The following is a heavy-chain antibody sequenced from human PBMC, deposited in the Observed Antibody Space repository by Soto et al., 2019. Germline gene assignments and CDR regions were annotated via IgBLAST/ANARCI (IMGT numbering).Heavy chain of an antibody. Sequence: ALVNVSCKASGYTFTIYAMHWVRQAPGKRLEWMGWINAGNGNTKYSQKFPGRVTITRDTSASTAYMELSSLRSVDTAVYYCARSIVVVTALDYWGPGTLVTVS. V-gene: IGHV1-3*01. D-gene: IGHD2-21*02. J-gene: IGHJ4*02. CDR1: GYTFTIYA. CDR2: INAGNGNT. CDR3: ARSIVVVTALDY.